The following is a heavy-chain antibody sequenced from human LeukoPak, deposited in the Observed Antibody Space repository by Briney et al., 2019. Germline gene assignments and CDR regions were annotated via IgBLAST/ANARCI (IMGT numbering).Heavy chain of an antibody. D-gene: IGHD5-18*01. Sequence: GGSLRLSCAASGFTFDGYAMHWVRQAPGKGLERVSGISWNSGSIGYADSVKGRFTISRDNAKNSLYLQMNSLRAEDTALYYCAKDRYSYGRYYFDYWGQGTLVTVSS. V-gene: IGHV3-9*01. CDR1: GFTFDGYA. J-gene: IGHJ4*02. CDR2: ISWNSGSI. CDR3: AKDRYSYGRYYFDY.